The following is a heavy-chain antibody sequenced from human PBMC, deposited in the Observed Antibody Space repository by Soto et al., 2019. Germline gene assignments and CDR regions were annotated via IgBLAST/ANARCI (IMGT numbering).Heavy chain of an antibody. CDR3: AKSYYYDTPFGY. CDR1: GGSISSGGYY. D-gene: IGHD3-22*01. CDR2: IYYSGST. Sequence: PSETLSLTCTVSGGSISSGGYYWSWIRQHPGKGLEWIGYIYYSGSTYYNPSLKSRVTISVDTSKNQFSLKLSSVTAADTAVYYCAKSYYYDTPFGYWGQGTLVTVSS. J-gene: IGHJ4*02. V-gene: IGHV4-31*03.